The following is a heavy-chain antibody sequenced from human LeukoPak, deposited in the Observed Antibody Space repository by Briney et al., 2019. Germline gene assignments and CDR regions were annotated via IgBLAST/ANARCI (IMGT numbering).Heavy chain of an antibody. CDR2: INHSGST. J-gene: IGHJ3*02. V-gene: IGHV4-34*01. CDR1: GGSFSGYY. D-gene: IGHD3-22*01. Sequence: PSETLSLTCAVYGGSFSGYYWSWIRQPPGKGLEWIGEINHSGSTYYNPSLKSRVTISVDTSKNQFSLKLSSVTAADTAVYYCARVGLPYYDLRAAFDIWGQGTMVTVSS. CDR3: ARVGLPYYDLRAAFDI.